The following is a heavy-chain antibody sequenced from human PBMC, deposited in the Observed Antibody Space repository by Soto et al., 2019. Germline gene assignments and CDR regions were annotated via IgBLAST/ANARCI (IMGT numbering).Heavy chain of an antibody. CDR1: GYSISSGYY. Sequence: SETLSLTCAVSGYSISSGYYWGWIRQPPGKGLEWIGSIYHSGGTYYNPSLKSRVTISVDTSKNQFSLKLSSVTAADTAVYYCARGPPSAPFDYWGQGTLVTSPQ. CDR3: ARGPPSAPFDY. J-gene: IGHJ4*02. D-gene: IGHD6-25*01. V-gene: IGHV4-38-2*01. CDR2: IYHSGGT.